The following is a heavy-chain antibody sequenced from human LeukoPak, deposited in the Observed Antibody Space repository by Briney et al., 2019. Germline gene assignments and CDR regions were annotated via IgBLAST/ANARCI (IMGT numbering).Heavy chain of an antibody. CDR3: ARGGWLRRNWFDP. D-gene: IGHD5-12*01. CDR1: GGSISSSSYY. V-gene: IGHV4-39*07. Sequence: PSETLSLTCTVSGGSISSSSYYWGWIRQPPGKGLEWIVSIYYSGSTYYNPSLKSRVTISVDTSKNQFSLKLSSVTAADTAVYYCARGGWLRRNWFDPWGQGTLVTVSS. CDR2: IYYSGST. J-gene: IGHJ5*02.